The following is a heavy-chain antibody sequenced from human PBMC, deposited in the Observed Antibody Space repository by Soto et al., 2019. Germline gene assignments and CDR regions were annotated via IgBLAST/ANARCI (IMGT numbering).Heavy chain of an antibody. J-gene: IGHJ6*02. CDR1: GGTFSSYA. V-gene: IGHV1-69*12. CDR3: ARIQGSHHWTDGEEYYSYGMDV. D-gene: IGHD1-1*01. Sequence: QVQLVQSGAEVKKPGSSVKVSCKASGGTFSSYAISWVRQAPGQGLEWMGGIIPIFGTANYAQKFQGRVTITAGESTSTAYMELRSLRSEDTAVYYCARIQGSHHWTDGEEYYSYGMDVWGQWTTVTVSS. CDR2: IIPIFGTA.